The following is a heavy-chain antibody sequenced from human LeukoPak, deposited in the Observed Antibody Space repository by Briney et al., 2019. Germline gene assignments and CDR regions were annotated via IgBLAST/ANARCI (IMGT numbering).Heavy chain of an antibody. D-gene: IGHD2-2*01. V-gene: IGHV4-59*01. Sequence: SETLSLTCTVSGGSISSYYWSWIRQPPGKGLEWIGYIYYSGSTNYNPSLKSRVTISVDTSKNQFSLKLCSVTAADTAVYYCARVVVPAAIWSNRFDPWGQGTLVTVSS. J-gene: IGHJ5*02. CDR3: ARVVVPAAIWSNRFDP. CDR1: GGSISSYY. CDR2: IYYSGST.